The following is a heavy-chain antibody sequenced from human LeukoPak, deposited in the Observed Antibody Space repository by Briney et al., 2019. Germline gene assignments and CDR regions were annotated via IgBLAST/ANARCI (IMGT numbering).Heavy chain of an antibody. CDR3: ARGVVVPAAIVNYYYGMDV. D-gene: IGHD2-2*01. V-gene: IGHV1-8*01. CDR1: GYTFTSYD. CDR2: MNPNSGNT. Sequence: GASVKVSCKASGYTFTSYDINWVRQATGQGLEWMGWMNPNSGNTGYAQKFQGRVTMTRNTSISTAHMELSSLRSEDTAVYYCARGVVVPAAIVNYYYGMDVWGQGTTVTVSS. J-gene: IGHJ6*02.